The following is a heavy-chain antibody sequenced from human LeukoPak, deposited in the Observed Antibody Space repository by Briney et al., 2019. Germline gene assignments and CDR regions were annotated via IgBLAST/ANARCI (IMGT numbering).Heavy chain of an antibody. Sequence: GGSLRLSCAASGFTFSSYAMSWVRQAPGKGLEWVSAISGSGTTTFYADSVKGRFTISRDNSKNTLYLQMNSLRAEDTAVYYCAKDGRDMQNYYYYMDVWGKGTTVTVSS. CDR3: AKDGRDMQNYYYYMDV. D-gene: IGHD1-26*01. J-gene: IGHJ6*03. CDR2: ISGSGTTT. CDR1: GFTFSSYA. V-gene: IGHV3-23*01.